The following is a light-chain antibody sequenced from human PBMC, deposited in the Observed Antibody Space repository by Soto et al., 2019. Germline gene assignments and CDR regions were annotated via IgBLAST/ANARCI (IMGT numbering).Light chain of an antibody. CDR1: QDISSY. CDR2: AAS. J-gene: IGKJ4*01. Sequence: DIQMTQSPPSLSASVGDRVTVTCRASQDISSYLAWYQQKPGQVPELLIYAASTLHSGVSSRFSGSGSGTHFIFTISSLQPEDVATYYCQKYDSAPLTFGGGTKVDIK. CDR3: QKYDSAPLT. V-gene: IGKV1-27*01.